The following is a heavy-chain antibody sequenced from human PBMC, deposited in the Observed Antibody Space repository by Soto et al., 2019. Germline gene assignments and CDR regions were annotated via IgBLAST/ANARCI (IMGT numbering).Heavy chain of an antibody. CDR1: GYTFINYA. CDR2: INSGNGNT. J-gene: IGHJ4*02. D-gene: IGHD2-21*02. V-gene: IGHV1-3*01. Sequence: ASVKVSCKASGYTFINYALHCVRQAPGQRLEWMGWINSGNGNTKYSQKFQGRVTIVRDTSASTAYMELSSLRSEDTAVYYCARDFRPYCGGDCYSAFDYWGQGTQVTVSS. CDR3: ARDFRPYCGGDCYSAFDY.